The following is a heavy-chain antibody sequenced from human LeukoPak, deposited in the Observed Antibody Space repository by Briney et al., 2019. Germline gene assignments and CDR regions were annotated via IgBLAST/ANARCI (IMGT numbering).Heavy chain of an antibody. D-gene: IGHD3-10*01. CDR3: ARDLSAVYGSGRSDYYYYYGMDV. J-gene: IGHJ6*04. CDR1: GFTFSSYA. V-gene: IGHV3-30*04. CDR2: ISYDGSNK. Sequence: GRSLRLSCAASGFTFSSYAMHWVRQAPGKGLEWVAVISYDGSNKYYADSVKGRFTISRDNSKNTLYLQMNSLRAEDTAVYYCARDLSAVYGSGRSDYYYYYGMDVWGKGTTVTVSS.